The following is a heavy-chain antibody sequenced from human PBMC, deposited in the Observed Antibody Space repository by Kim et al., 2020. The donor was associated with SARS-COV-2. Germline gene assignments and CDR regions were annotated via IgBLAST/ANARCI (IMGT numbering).Heavy chain of an antibody. D-gene: IGHD6-19*01. Sequence: GGSLRLSCAASGFTFSSYWMTWVRQAPGKGLEWVANIKQDGNQKYYVDSVKGRFTISRDNAKNSLYLQMNSLRAEDTAVYYCARDGDLYSSGKDAFDIWGHRTMVPVSS. J-gene: IGHJ3*02. CDR3: ARDGDLYSSGKDAFDI. V-gene: IGHV3-7*01. CDR2: IKQDGNQK. CDR1: GFTFSSYW.